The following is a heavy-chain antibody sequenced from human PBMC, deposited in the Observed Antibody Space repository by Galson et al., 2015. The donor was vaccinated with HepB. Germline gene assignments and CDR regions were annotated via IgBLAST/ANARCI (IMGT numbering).Heavy chain of an antibody. V-gene: IGHV3-23*01. J-gene: IGHJ6*02. CDR2: ISGSGDAT. CDR1: GFPFSSYA. D-gene: IGHD3-10*01. CDR3: AKHSGSGSPFYYAMDV. Sequence: SLRLSCAASGFPFSSYAMSWVRQAPGKGLEWVSVISGSGDATYYADSVLGRFTISRDNSKNTLSLQVNSLGAEDTAVYYCAKHSGSGSPFYYAMDVWGQGTTVTVSS.